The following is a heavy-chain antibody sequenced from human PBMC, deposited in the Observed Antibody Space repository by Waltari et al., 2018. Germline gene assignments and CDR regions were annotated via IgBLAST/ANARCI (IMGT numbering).Heavy chain of an antibody. J-gene: IGHJ3*02. CDR2: MNPNSGNT. Sequence: QVQLVQSGAEVKKPGASVKVSCKASGYTFTSYDINWVRQATGQGLEWMGWMNPNSGNTGYAQKFQGRVTITADKATSTAYMELSSLRSEDTAVYYCARDARSWGAFDIWGQGTMVTVSS. D-gene: IGHD6-13*01. CDR3: ARDARSWGAFDI. V-gene: IGHV1-8*03. CDR1: GYTFTSYD.